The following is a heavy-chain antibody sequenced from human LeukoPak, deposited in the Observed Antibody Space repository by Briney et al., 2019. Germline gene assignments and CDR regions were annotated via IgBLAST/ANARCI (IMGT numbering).Heavy chain of an antibody. CDR3: ALLAVASDLDY. J-gene: IGHJ4*02. Sequence: GGSLRLSCVVSGFPFSFYELNWVRQAPGKGLEWVSNIGASSTPKYYADSVKGRFSISRDNAKSSLYLQMNSLRVEDTAVYYCALLAVASDLDYWGQGALVTVSS. CDR2: IGASSTPK. V-gene: IGHV3-48*03. CDR1: GFPFSFYE. D-gene: IGHD6-19*01.